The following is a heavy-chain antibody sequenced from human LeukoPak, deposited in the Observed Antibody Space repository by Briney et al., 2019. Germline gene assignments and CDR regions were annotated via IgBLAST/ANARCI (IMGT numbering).Heavy chain of an antibody. Sequence: GGSLRLSCAASGFMFSSYAMSWVRQAPGKGLELVSVLSGIGGNPSYADSVKGRLTVSRDNSKNTLYLQMNSLRVEDTAVYYCAKGREVRYSGYDFTFDYWGRGTLVIVSS. D-gene: IGHD5-12*01. CDR2: LSGIGGNP. V-gene: IGHV3-23*01. CDR1: GFMFSSYA. CDR3: AKGREVRYSGYDFTFDY. J-gene: IGHJ4*02.